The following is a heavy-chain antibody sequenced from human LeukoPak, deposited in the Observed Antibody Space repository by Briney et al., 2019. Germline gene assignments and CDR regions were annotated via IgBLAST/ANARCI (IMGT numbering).Heavy chain of an antibody. D-gene: IGHD3-3*01. J-gene: IGHJ4*02. CDR1: GGSVSGYY. V-gene: IGHV4-34*01. CDR2: ISHRGRT. CDR3: ARVPLRCLERCDY. Sequence: PSETLPLPSAVYGGSVSGYYWSWIRQPPEKGLEWIGEISHRGRTHYTPSLQSRVTMSVDTSKNQFALNLNSVTAADTAVYYCARVPLRCLERCDYWGQGIHVTVSS.